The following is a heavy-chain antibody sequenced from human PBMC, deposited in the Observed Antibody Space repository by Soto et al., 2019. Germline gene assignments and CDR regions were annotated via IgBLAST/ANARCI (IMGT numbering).Heavy chain of an antibody. V-gene: IGHV4-31*03. D-gene: IGHD3-22*01. CDR3: ARDHAYYYDSSGPRAFDI. CDR1: GGSISSGGYY. Sequence: PSETLSLTCTVSGGSISSGGYYWSWIRQHPGKGLEWIGDIYYSGSTYYNPSLKSRVTISVDTSKNQFSLKLSSVTAADTAVYYCARDHAYYYDSSGPRAFDIWGQGTMVTVSS. CDR2: IYYSGST. J-gene: IGHJ3*02.